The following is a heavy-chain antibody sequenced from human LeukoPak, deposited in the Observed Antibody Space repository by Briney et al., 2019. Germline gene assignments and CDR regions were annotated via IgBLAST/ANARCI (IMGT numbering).Heavy chain of an antibody. V-gene: IGHV3-21*01. Sequence: GGSLRLSCAASGFTFSSYSMNWVRQAPGKGLEWVSTISSSSSYIYYADSVKGRFTISRDNAKNSLYLQMNSLRAEDTAVYYCARDSGDGYNWGDFDYWGQGTLVTVSS. CDR1: GFTFSSYS. J-gene: IGHJ4*02. CDR3: ARDSGDGYNWGDFDY. D-gene: IGHD5-24*01. CDR2: ISSSSSYI.